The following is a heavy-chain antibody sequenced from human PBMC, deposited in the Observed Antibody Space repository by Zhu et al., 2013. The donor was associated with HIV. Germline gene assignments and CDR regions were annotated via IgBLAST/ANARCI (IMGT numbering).Heavy chain of an antibody. V-gene: IGHV1-18*01. D-gene: IGHD3-16*01. CDR1: GHTFTTYG. Sequence: QVQLVQSGAEMKKPGASVKVSCKASGHTFTTYGITWVRQAPGQGLEWMGWISAYNGHTNFAQNLQGRVAMATDTSTGTAYMELRSLTSDDTAVYYCAEFGTGFDYWGQGTLVTVSS. J-gene: IGHJ4*02. CDR2: ISAYNGHT. CDR3: AEFGTGFDY.